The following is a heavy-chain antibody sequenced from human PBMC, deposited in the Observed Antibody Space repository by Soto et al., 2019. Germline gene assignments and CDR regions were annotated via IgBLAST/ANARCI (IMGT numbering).Heavy chain of an antibody. V-gene: IGHV3-9*01. D-gene: IGHD3-16*01. CDR1: GFMFEDFA. CDR2: INWNGVNK. J-gene: IGHJ1*01. Sequence: GGSLRLSCTVSGFMFEDFAMHWVRQAPGQGLEWVSGINWNGVNKGYAESVLGRFTISRDNARKSLYLDMNYLRPEDTALYFCAKDVDRLGELWGYFQSWGQGTMVTVSS. CDR3: AKDVDRLGELWGYFQS.